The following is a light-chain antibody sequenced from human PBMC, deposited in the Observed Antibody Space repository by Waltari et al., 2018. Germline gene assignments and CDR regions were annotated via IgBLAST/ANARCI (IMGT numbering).Light chain of an antibody. J-gene: IGKJ4*01. CDR1: QSFRSN. CDR2: GAS. V-gene: IGKV3-15*01. Sequence: EIVMTQSPATLSVSPGERATLSCRASQSFRSNLALYQQKPGQTPRLLIYGASTRAPGIPARFSGSGSATEFTLTISSLQSEDFAVYYCQQYHDWPLTFGGGTKVEIK. CDR3: QQYHDWPLT.